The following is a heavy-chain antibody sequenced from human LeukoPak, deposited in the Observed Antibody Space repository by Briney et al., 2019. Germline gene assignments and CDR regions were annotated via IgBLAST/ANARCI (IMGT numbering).Heavy chain of an antibody. CDR2: IWYDGSNK. Sequence: GRSLRLSCAASGFTFSSYGMHWVRQAPGKGLEWVAVIWYDGSNKYYADSVKGRFTISRDNSKNTLYLQMNSLRAEDTAVYYCARSSFGGPGSGREVYFDYWGQGTLVTVSS. CDR1: GFTFSSYG. CDR3: ARSSFGGPGSGREVYFDY. J-gene: IGHJ4*02. V-gene: IGHV3-33*01. D-gene: IGHD3-16*01.